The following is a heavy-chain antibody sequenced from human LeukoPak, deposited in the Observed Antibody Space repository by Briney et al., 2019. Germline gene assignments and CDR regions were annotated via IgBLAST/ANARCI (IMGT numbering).Heavy chain of an antibody. CDR1: GFTFGTYA. V-gene: IGHV3-48*02. CDR3: ARDAGSGYFDY. J-gene: IGHJ4*02. Sequence: PGGSLRLSCAASGFTFGTYAMNWVRQAPGKGLEWVSYISSSSSTIYFPDSVKGRFTISRDNAKNSLYLQMNGLRDEDTAVYYRARDAGSGYFDYWGQGTLVTVSS. D-gene: IGHD6-19*01. CDR2: ISSSSSTI.